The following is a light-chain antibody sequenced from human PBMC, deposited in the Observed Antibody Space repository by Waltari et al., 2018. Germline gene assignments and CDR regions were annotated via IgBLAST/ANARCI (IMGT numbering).Light chain of an antibody. V-gene: IGKV1-39*01. CDR1: QRARKF. J-gene: IGKJ4*01. CDR2: TTS. Sequence: DIQMTQSPSSLSASVGDRVPITCRASQRARKFLNWYQQQAGNAPKLLIYTTSNLQSAVPSTFSGSGSGTDFTLSISSLQLEDLATYYCQPSYNTPRSFSGGTKVELK. CDR3: QPSYNTPRS.